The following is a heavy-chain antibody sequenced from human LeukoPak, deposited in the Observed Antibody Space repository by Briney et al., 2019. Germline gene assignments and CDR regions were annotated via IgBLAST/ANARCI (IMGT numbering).Heavy chain of an antibody. J-gene: IGHJ3*02. CDR2: IRYDGSNK. CDR3: AKPGTTGMTLAFDI. CDR1: GFTFSSYG. D-gene: IGHD1-1*01. V-gene: IGHV3-30*02. Sequence: GGSLRLSCAASGFTFSSYGMHWVRQAPGKGLEWVAFIRYDGSNKYYADSVKGRFTISRDNSKNTLYLQMNSLRAEDTAVYYCAKPGTTGMTLAFDIWGQGTMVTVSS.